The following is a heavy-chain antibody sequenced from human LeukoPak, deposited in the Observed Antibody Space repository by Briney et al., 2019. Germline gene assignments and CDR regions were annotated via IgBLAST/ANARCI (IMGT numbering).Heavy chain of an antibody. J-gene: IGHJ4*02. CDR1: GGSISSYY. CDR3: ARLGASGSYSWSASDY. D-gene: IGHD1-26*01. CDR2: IYDSGST. Sequence: SETLSLTCTVSGGSISSYYWSWIRQPPGKGLEWIGYIYDSGSTNYNPSLKSRITISVDTSKNQFSLKLSSVTAADTAVYYCARLGASGSYSWSASDYWGQGTLVTVSS. V-gene: IGHV4-59*08.